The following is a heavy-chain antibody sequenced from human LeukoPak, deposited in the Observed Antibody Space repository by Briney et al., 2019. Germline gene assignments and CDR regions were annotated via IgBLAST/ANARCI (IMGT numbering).Heavy chain of an antibody. Sequence: GGSLRLSCAASGFTVSSNYMSWVRQAPGKGLEWVSVIYSSGSTYYADSVKGRFTISRDNSKNTLYLQMNSLRAEDTAVFYCAKDGVILAPGIYWYMDVWGRGTTVTVSS. V-gene: IGHV3-66*03. CDR2: IYSSGST. CDR3: AKDGVILAPGIYWYMDV. D-gene: IGHD3-16*02. J-gene: IGHJ6*03. CDR1: GFTVSSNY.